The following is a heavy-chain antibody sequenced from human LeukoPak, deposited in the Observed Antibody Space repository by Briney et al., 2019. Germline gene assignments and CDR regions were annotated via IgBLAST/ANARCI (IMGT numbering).Heavy chain of an antibody. J-gene: IGHJ5*02. CDR3: ARGLWRYSYGKMGSHWFDP. Sequence: SETLSLTCTVSGGSISSSSYYWGWIRQPPGKGLEWIGEINHSGSTNYNPSLKSRVTISVDTSKNQFSLKLSSVTAADTAVYYCARGLWRYSYGKMGSHWFDPWGQGTLVTVSS. D-gene: IGHD5-18*01. CDR2: INHSGST. V-gene: IGHV4-39*07. CDR1: GGSISSSSYY.